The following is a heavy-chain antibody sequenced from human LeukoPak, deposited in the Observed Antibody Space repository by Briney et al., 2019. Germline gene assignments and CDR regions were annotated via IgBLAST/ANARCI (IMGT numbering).Heavy chain of an antibody. CDR3: VRGLPVVPAAIPRGYYYYYGMDV. D-gene: IGHD2-2*01. CDR2: IIPIFGTA. V-gene: IGHV1-69*13. Sequence: SVKVSCKASGGTFSSYAISWVRQAPGQGLEWMGGIIPIFGTANYAQKFQGRVTITADESTSTAYMELSSLRSEDTAVYYCVRGLPVVPAAIPRGYYYYYGMDVWGKGTTVTVSS. CDR1: GGTFSSYA. J-gene: IGHJ6*04.